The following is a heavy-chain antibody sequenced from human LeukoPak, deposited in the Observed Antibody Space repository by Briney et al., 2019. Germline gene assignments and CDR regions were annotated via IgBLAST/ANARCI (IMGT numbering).Heavy chain of an antibody. D-gene: IGHD3-10*01. V-gene: IGHV1-46*01. CDR1: GYTFTSYY. CDR3: ARDQDYYGSGSYHRLDTTGLDY. Sequence: ASVKVSCRASGYTFTSYYMHWVRQAPGQGLEWMGIINPSNGNTGYTPKFQGRVTMTRDMSTSAVYMELSSLRSEDTAVYYCARDQDYYGSGSYHRLDTTGLDYWGQGTLVTVSS. J-gene: IGHJ4*02. CDR2: INPSNGNT.